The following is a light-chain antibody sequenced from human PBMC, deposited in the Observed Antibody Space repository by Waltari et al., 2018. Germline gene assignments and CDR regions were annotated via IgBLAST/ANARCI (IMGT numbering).Light chain of an antibody. J-gene: IGLJ1*01. CDR1: SGHSTYA. V-gene: IGLV4-69*01. CDR3: QTWGTADFV. Sequence: QLVLTQSPSASASLGASVKLTCTLSSGHSTYAIALHQQQPEKGPRYLMRLNSDGSHSKGDGIPDRFSGSSSGAERYPTISSRQSEDEADYYCQTWGTADFVFGTGTKVTVL. CDR2: LNSDGSH.